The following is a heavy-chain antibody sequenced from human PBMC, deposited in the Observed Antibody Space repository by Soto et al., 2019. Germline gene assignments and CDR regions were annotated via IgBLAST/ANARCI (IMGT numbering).Heavy chain of an antibody. Sequence: SETLSLTCTVSGGSMSRGDYYWSWIRQPPGKGLEWIGLIYYSGSTHYNPSLKSRLIISVNTSKNQFSLKLTSATAADTAVYYCARGSSIAGLYYGMDVWGQGTTVTVSS. D-gene: IGHD6-6*01. CDR1: GGSMSRGDYY. CDR2: IYYSGST. CDR3: ARGSSIAGLYYGMDV. V-gene: IGHV4-30-4*01. J-gene: IGHJ6*02.